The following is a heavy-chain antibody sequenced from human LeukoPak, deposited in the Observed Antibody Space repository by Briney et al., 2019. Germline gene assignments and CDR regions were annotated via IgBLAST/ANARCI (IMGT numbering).Heavy chain of an antibody. CDR3: ARDYGFGQGYYYYYYGMDV. V-gene: IGHV3-33*01. D-gene: IGHD3-10*01. Sequence: PGGSLRLSCAASGFTFSSYGMHWVRQAPGKGLEWVAVIWYDGSNKYYADSVKGRFTISRDNSKNTLYLQMNSLRAEDTAVYYCARDYGFGQGYYYYYYGMDVWGQGTTVTVSS. CDR1: GFTFSSYG. J-gene: IGHJ6*02. CDR2: IWYDGSNK.